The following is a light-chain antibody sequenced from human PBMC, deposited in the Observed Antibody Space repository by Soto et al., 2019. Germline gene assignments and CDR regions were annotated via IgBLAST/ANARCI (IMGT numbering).Light chain of an antibody. CDR3: SSYTSSSISGVV. Sequence: QSVLTQPASVSGSPGQSITISCTGTSSDVGGYNYVSWYQQHPGKAPKLMIYDVSNRPSGVSNRFSGSKSGNTASLTISGRQAEDEADYYCSSYTSSSISGVVFGGGTKLTVL. J-gene: IGLJ2*01. V-gene: IGLV2-14*01. CDR1: SSDVGGYNY. CDR2: DVS.